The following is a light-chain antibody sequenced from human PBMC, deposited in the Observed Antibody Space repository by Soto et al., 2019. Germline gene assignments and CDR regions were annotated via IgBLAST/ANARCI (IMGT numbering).Light chain of an antibody. CDR1: QSVSSW. V-gene: IGKV1-5*03. Sequence: DIQMTQSPSTLSASEGDRVTITCRASQSVSSWLAWYQQRPGNAPNLLIYKASSLESGVPSRFSGSGSGTEFTLTVSSLQPDDFATYYCQQYDSYPLTFGGGTKVEIK. CDR2: KAS. J-gene: IGKJ4*01. CDR3: QQYDSYPLT.